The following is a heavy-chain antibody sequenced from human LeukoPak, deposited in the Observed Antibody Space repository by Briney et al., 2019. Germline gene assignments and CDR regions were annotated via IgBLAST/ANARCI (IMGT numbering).Heavy chain of an antibody. CDR1: GFTFNSYA. V-gene: IGHV3-23*01. CDR3: AKSVSGWYTYDY. D-gene: IGHD6-19*01. Sequence: GGSLRLSCAASGFTFNSYAMNWVRQAPGKGLEWVSAISGTGGSTSYADSVKGRFTISRDNSKNTLYLQMNSLRAEDTAVYYCAKSVSGWYTYDYWGQGTLVTVSS. CDR2: ISGTGGST. J-gene: IGHJ4*02.